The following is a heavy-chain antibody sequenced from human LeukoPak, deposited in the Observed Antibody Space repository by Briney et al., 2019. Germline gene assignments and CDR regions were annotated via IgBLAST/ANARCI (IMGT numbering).Heavy chain of an antibody. V-gene: IGHV3-53*01. CDR1: GFTVSSNY. J-gene: IGHJ3*02. Sequence: GGSLRLSCAASGFTVSSNYMSWVRQAPGKGLEWVSVIYSGGSTYYADSVKGRFTISRDNSKNTLYLQMNSLRAEDTAVYYCARVGNGYKGGGAFDIWGQGTMVTVSS. CDR3: ARVGNGYKGGGAFDI. D-gene: IGHD5-18*01. CDR2: IYSGGST.